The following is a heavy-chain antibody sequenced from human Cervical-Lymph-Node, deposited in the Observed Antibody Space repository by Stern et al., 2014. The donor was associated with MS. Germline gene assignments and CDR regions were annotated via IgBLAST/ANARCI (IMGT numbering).Heavy chain of an antibody. Sequence: AQLEESGGGLVQPGGSLRLSCAASEFTFSSYWMHWVRQAPGKGLEWVASIKKDGKEKHYVDSVKGRFTISRDNAKKSLYLYMNTLSAEDTAVYYCARGATSSLFVGVGDYWGQGTLVTVSS. CDR1: EFTFSSYW. J-gene: IGHJ4*02. V-gene: IGHV3-7*01. CDR3: ARGATSSLFVGVGDY. CDR2: IKKDGKEK. D-gene: IGHD2-2*01.